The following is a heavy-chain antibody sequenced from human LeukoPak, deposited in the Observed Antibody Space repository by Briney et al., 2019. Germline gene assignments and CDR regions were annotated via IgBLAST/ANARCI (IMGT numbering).Heavy chain of an antibody. CDR3: ASTRRSQLLYLVDY. Sequence: GGSLRLSCAASGFTFSDYYMSWIRQAPGKGLEWVSYISSSGSTIYYADSVKGRFTISRDNAKNSLYLQMNSLRAEDTAVYYCASTRRSQLLYLVDYWGQGTLVTVSS. V-gene: IGHV3-11*04. J-gene: IGHJ4*02. CDR1: GFTFSDYY. D-gene: IGHD2-2*02. CDR2: ISSSGSTI.